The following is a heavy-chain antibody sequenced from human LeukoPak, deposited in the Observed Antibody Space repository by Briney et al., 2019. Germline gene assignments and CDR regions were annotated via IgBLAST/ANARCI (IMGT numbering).Heavy chain of an antibody. CDR1: GGSFSGYY. D-gene: IGHD3-10*01. V-gene: IGHV4-34*01. Sequence: SENLSLNCAVYGGSFSGYYWSWIRQPPGKGLEGIGEINHSGSTNYNPSLKSRVNISVDTSKNQFSLKLSSVTAADTAVYYCARGFSYYGSGSYYRFNWFDPWGQGTLVTVSS. CDR3: ARGFSYYGSGSYYRFNWFDP. CDR2: INHSGST. J-gene: IGHJ5*02.